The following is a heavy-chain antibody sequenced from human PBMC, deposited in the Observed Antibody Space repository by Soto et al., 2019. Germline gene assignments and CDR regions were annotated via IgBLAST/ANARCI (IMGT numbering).Heavy chain of an antibody. CDR2: ISYDGSNK. Sequence: GGSLRLSCAASGFTFSSYGMHWVRQAPGKGLEWVAVISYDGSNKYYADSVKGRFTISRDNSKNTLYLQMNSLRAEDTAVYYCAKDGVVAVAGTGYWGQGTLVTVSS. D-gene: IGHD6-19*01. V-gene: IGHV3-30*18. CDR1: GFTFSSYG. J-gene: IGHJ4*02. CDR3: AKDGVVAVAGTGY.